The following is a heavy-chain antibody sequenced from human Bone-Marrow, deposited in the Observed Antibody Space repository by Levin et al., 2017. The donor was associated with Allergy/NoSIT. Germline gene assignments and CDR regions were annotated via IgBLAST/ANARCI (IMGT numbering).Heavy chain of an antibody. J-gene: IGHJ4*02. Sequence: NPGGSLRLSCKGSGYSFSDYWIGWVRQMPGKGLEWMGIIYPGDYDTRYSPSFQGQVTISVDESITSAHLQWSSLKASDTGMYYCARGLTSASNPYYFDSWGQGTLVTVSS. CDR3: ARGLTSASNPYYFDS. D-gene: IGHD3-10*01. CDR1: GYSFSDYW. V-gene: IGHV5-51*01. CDR2: IYPGDYDT.